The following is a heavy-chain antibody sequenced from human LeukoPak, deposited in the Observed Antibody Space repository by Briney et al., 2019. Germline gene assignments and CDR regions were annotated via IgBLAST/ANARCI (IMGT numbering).Heavy chain of an antibody. CDR2: INQDGSEK. CDR3: ARGFWNSDF. CDR1: GFTFSSYW. V-gene: IGHV3-7*03. D-gene: IGHD1-1*01. J-gene: IGHJ4*02. Sequence: GGSLRLSCEASGFTFSSYWMTWVRQAPGKGLEWVANINQDGSEKHYVDPLKGRFTISRDNAKASLYLQMSSLRAEDTAVYYCARGFWNSDFWGQGTLVTVSS.